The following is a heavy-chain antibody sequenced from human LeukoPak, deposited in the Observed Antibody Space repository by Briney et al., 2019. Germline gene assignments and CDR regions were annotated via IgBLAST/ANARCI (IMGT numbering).Heavy chain of an antibody. V-gene: IGHV1-69*06. CDR1: GGTFSSYA. CDR2: IIPIFGTA. D-gene: IGHD3-10*01. J-gene: IGHJ5*02. CDR3: ARDPYGSGSNWFDP. Sequence: SVKVSCKASGGTFSSYAISWVRQAPGQGLEWMGGIIPIFGTANCAQKFQGRVTITADKSTSTAYMELSSLRSEDTAVYYCARDPYGSGSNWFDPWGQGTLVTVSS.